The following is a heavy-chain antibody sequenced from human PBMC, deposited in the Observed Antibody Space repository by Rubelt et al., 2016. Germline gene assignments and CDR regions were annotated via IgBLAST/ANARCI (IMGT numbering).Heavy chain of an antibody. Sequence: PGEGLVWVSRINSDGSSTSYADSVKGRFTISRDNAKNSLFLQMSSLSAEDTAVYYCARGNYDSQSSVPWGQGTLVTVSS. CDR2: INSDGSST. V-gene: IGHV3-74*01. CDR3: ARGNYDSQSSVP. J-gene: IGHJ4*02. D-gene: IGHD3-10*01.